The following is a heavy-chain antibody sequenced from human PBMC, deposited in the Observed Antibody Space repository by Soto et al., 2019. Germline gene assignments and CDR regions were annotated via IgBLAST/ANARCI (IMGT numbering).Heavy chain of an antibody. CDR1: GYRFTNYW. CDR2: IDCSDSNS. Sequence: GESLKISCQGSGYRFTNYWITWVRQKPGKGLEWMGTIDCSDSNSKNSPSLQGHVTISADRSINTAYLQWSSLKASDTALYYCARLTYRSGWFDFWGQGALVTVSS. V-gene: IGHV5-10-1*01. J-gene: IGHJ4*02. D-gene: IGHD2-15*01. CDR3: ARLTYRSGWFDF.